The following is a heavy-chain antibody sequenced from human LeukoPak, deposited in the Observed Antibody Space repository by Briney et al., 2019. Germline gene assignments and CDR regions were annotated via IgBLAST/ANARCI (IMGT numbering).Heavy chain of an antibody. J-gene: IGHJ4*02. CDR3: ARREYDFWSGYLTAPGYYFDY. V-gene: IGHV3-21*01. CDR2: ISSSSSYI. D-gene: IGHD3-3*01. Sequence: PGGSLRLSCAASGFTFSSYSMNWVRQASGKGLERVSSISSSSSYIYYADSVKGRFTISRDNAKNSLYLQMNSLRAEDTAVYYCARREYDFWSGYLTAPGYYFDYWGQGTLVTVSS. CDR1: GFTFSSYS.